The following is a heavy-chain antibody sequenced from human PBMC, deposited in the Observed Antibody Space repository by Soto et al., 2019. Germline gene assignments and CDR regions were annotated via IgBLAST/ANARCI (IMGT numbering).Heavy chain of an antibody. D-gene: IGHD3-3*01. CDR2: ISYDGSNK. V-gene: IGHV3-30-3*01. CDR1: GFTFSSYA. Sequence: QVQLVESGGGVVQPGRSLRLSCAASGFTFSSYAMHWVRQAPGKGLEWVAVISYDGSNKNHADTVKGRFTISRDNSKNTLYLQMNSLRAEDTGVYYCARGYDFWSGYYYPYGMDVWGQGTTVTVSS. CDR3: ARGYDFWSGYYYPYGMDV. J-gene: IGHJ6*02.